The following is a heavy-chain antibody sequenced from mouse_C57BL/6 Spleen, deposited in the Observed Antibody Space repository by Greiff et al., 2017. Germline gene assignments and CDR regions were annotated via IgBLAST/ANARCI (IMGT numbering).Heavy chain of an antibody. CDR3: ARDGYDSFGFDY. D-gene: IGHD2-4*01. V-gene: IGHV3-6*01. CDR1: GYSITSGYY. CDR2: ISYDGSN. Sequence: EVQRVESGPGLVKPSQSLSLTCSVTGYSITSGYYWNWIRQFPGNKLEWMGYISYDGSNNYNPSLKNRISITRDTSKNQFFLKLNSVTTEDTATYYCARDGYDSFGFDYWGQGTTLTVSA. J-gene: IGHJ2*01.